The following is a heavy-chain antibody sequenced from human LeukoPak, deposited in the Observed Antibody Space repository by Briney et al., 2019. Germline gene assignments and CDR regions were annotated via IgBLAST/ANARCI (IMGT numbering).Heavy chain of an antibody. Sequence: ASVKVSCKASGYTFTNYGISWVRQAPGQGLEWVGCISAYDGSTNYAQKLQGRVTMTTDTSTSTAYMELRSLRSDDAAVYFCARDYSRVAAPYYFDSWGQGTLVTVSS. CDR2: ISAYDGST. V-gene: IGHV1-18*01. CDR3: ARDYSRVAAPYYFDS. CDR1: GYTFTNYG. J-gene: IGHJ4*02. D-gene: IGHD6-6*01.